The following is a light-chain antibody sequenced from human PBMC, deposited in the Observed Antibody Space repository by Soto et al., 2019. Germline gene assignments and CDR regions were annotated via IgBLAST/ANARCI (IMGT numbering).Light chain of an antibody. CDR3: CSFAGSNTFV. Sequence: QSVLSQPASVSGSPGQSITISCTGTSNDVGYYNYVSWYQQHPGQAPKLMISEVTTRPSGVSDRFSGSKSGNTASLTISRLQAEDEAHYYCCSFAGSNTFVFGTGTKGNVL. J-gene: IGLJ1*01. CDR1: SNDVGYYNY. CDR2: EVT. V-gene: IGLV2-14*01.